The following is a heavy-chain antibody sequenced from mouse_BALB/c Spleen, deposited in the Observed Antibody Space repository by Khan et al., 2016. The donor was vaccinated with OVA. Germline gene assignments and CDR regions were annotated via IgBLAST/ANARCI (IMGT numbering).Heavy chain of an antibody. D-gene: IGHD2-1*01. Sequence: QVQLQQSGAELVKPGASVKLSCKTSGYTFTSYWIQWVKQRPGQGLGWIGQIFPGTGTTYYNENFKGQATLTVDTSSNTAYMQFSSLTSEDSAVYFCARGYVGNYEFAYWGQGTLVTVSP. CDR3: ARGYVGNYEFAY. V-gene: IGHV1S132*01. CDR2: IFPGTGTT. CDR1: GYTFTSYW. J-gene: IGHJ3*01.